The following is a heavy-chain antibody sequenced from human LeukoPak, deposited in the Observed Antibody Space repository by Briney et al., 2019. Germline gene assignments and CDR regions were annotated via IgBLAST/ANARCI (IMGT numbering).Heavy chain of an antibody. Sequence: GGSLRLSCAASGFTFDDYAMHWVRHAPGKGLEWVSLISWDGGSTYYADSVKGRFTISRDNSKNSLYLQMNSLRAEDTALYYCAKDRRSYYYDSSGYYYGVDYWGQGTLVTVSS. CDR2: ISWDGGST. V-gene: IGHV3-43D*04. CDR1: GFTFDDYA. D-gene: IGHD3-22*01. CDR3: AKDRRSYYYDSSGYYYGVDY. J-gene: IGHJ4*02.